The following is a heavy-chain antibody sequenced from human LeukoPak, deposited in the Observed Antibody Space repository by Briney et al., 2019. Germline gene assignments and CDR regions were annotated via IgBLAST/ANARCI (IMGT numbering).Heavy chain of an antibody. V-gene: IGHV3-23*01. Sequence: PGGSLRLSCAASGFTFSSYAMSWVRQAPGKGLEWVSAISGSGGSTYYADSVKGRFTISRDNSKNTLYLQMNSLRAEDTAVYYCAHQERTVITQPYYFDYWGQGALVTVSS. CDR1: GFTFSSYA. J-gene: IGHJ4*02. CDR3: AHQERTVITQPYYFDY. D-gene: IGHD3-22*01. CDR2: ISGSGGST.